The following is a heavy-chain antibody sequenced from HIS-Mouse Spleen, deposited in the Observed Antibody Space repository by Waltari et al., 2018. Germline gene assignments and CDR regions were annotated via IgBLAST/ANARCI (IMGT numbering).Heavy chain of an antibody. Sequence: QVQLVESGGGVVQPGRSLRLSCAASGFTFSSYGMHGARRAPGKGLEWVAVISYDGSNKYYADSVKGRFTISRDNSKNTLYLQMNSLRAEDTAVYYCASEFRDGYPVFDYWGQGTLVTVSS. D-gene: IGHD5-12*01. J-gene: IGHJ4*02. CDR2: ISYDGSNK. CDR3: ASEFRDGYPVFDY. CDR1: GFTFSSYG. V-gene: IGHV3-30*03.